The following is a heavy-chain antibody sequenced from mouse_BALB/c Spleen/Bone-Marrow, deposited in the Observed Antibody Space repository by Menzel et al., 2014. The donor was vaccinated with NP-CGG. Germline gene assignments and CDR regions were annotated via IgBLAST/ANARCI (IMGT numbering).Heavy chain of an antibody. CDR1: GSTFSDYY. CDR2: ISDGGSYT. Sequence: EVHLVESGGGLVKPGGSLKLSCAASGSTFSDYYMYWVRQTPEKRLEWVATISDGGSYTFYPDSVKGRFTISRDNAKNNLYLQMSSLKSEDTAMYYCARDGDYTYAWFAYWGQGTLVTVSA. V-gene: IGHV5-4*02. J-gene: IGHJ3*01. D-gene: IGHD2-14*01. CDR3: ARDGDYTYAWFAY.